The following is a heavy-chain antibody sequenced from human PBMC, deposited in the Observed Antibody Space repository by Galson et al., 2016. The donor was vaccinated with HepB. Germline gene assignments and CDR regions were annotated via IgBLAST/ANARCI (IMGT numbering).Heavy chain of an antibody. D-gene: IGHD2/OR15-2a*01. J-gene: IGHJ4*02. CDR3: ARDVQYRFDS. V-gene: IGHV1-18*04. Sequence: SVKVSCKGSGYTFSGFYIHWVRQAPGQGLEWMGWISTYSGNTKYAQKFQGGLTLTTDSSTTPAYMELRSLRFDDTALYYCARDVQYRFDSWGQGTLVTVSS. CDR1: GYTFSGFY. CDR2: ISTYSGNT.